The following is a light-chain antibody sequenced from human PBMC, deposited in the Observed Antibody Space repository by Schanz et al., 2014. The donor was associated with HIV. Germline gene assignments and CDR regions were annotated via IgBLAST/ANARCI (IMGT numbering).Light chain of an antibody. Sequence: QSALTQPASVSGSPGQWVTISCTGTSSDVGAYDFASWYQHHPGRAPKLMIYDVNNRPSGISNRFSGSKSDNTASLTISGLQAEDEADYYCQTYDSSLSGSVFGGGTKLTVL. CDR3: QTYDSSLSGSV. J-gene: IGLJ3*02. CDR2: DVN. CDR1: SSDVGAYDF. V-gene: IGLV2-14*03.